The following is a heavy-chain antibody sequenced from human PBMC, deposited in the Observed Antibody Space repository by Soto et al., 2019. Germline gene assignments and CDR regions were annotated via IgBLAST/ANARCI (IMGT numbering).Heavy chain of an antibody. CDR2: IIPIFGTA. V-gene: IGHV1-69*13. Sequence: ASVKVSRKASAGTFSSYAISWVRQAPGQGLEWMGGIIPIFGTANYAQKFQGRVTITADESTSTAYMELSSLRSEDTAVYYCERLRSSSWYAVPSVYYYYGMDVWCQVTTVTVSS. D-gene: IGHD6-13*01. CDR3: ERLRSSSWYAVPSVYYYYGMDV. CDR1: AGTFSSYA. J-gene: IGHJ6*02.